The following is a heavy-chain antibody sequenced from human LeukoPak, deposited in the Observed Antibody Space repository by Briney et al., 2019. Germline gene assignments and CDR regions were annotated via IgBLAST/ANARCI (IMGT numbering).Heavy chain of an antibody. CDR2: ISSSGSTI. J-gene: IGHJ4*02. CDR1: GFTFSSYE. CDR3: ARAARGGTMVRGVIDY. D-gene: IGHD3-10*01. V-gene: IGHV3-48*03. Sequence: PGGSLRLSCAASGFTFSSYEMNWVRQAPGKGLQWVSYISSSGSTIYYADSVKGRFTISRDNAKNSLYLQTNSLRAEDTAVYYCARAARGGTMVRGVIDYWGQGTLVTVSS.